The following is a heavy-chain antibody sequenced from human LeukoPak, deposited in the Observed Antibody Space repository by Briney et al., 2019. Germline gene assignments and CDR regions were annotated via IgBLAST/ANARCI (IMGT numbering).Heavy chain of an antibody. V-gene: IGHV3-53*01. J-gene: IGHJ4*02. CDR1: GFTVSSNS. CDR2: IYSDNT. Sequence: GGSLRLSCTVAGFTVSSNSMSWVRQAPGKGLEWVSFIYSDNTHYSDSVKGRFTISRDNSKNTLYLQMNSLRAEDTAVYYCARDRDGDYYFDYWGQGTLVTVSS. D-gene: IGHD4-17*01. CDR3: ARDRDGDYYFDY.